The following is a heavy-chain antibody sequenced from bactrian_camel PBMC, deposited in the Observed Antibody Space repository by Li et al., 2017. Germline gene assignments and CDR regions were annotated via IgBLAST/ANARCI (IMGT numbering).Heavy chain of an antibody. V-gene: IGHV3S1*01. CDR2: TGPTNT. Sequence: QVQLVESGGGAVQPGGSLRLSCVATGYGVGSGCMGYFRQIPGKEREVVAATGPTNTWYASFVKGRFTLSKDKDKNTQSLQMNSLTPEDTGMYYCVARRHGECYFWANNWSRASWYDHWGQGTQVTVS. J-gene: IGHJ4*01. CDR1: GYGVGSGC. CDR3: VARRHGECYFWANNWSRASWYDH. D-gene: IGHD8*01.